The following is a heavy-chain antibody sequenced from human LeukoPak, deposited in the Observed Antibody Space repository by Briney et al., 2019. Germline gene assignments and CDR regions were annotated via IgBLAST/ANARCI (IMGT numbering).Heavy chain of an antibody. CDR3: ARGSTYYDSSGQVPFDY. CDR1: GFPFSSYA. V-gene: IGHV3-23*01. Sequence: GGSLRLSCAASGFPFSSYAMSWVRQAPGKGLEWVSGIGGSGGGTYYADSVKGRFTISRDNGKNTLYLQMNSLRAEDTAVYYCARGSTYYDSSGQVPFDYWGQGTLVTVSS. CDR2: IGGSGGGT. J-gene: IGHJ4*02. D-gene: IGHD3-22*01.